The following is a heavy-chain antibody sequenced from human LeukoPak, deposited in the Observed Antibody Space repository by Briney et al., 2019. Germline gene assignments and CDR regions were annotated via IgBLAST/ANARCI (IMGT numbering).Heavy chain of an antibody. Sequence: SETLSLTCTVSGGSVSSTTYYWSWIRQPPGKGLEWFASINYSGSTYYNPSLKSRVTISVDTSENQFSLKLSSVTAADTAVYYCARVPYDILTGYPHYGMDVWGQGTTVTVSS. D-gene: IGHD3-9*01. J-gene: IGHJ6*02. V-gene: IGHV4-39*07. CDR2: INYSGST. CDR3: ARVPYDILTGYPHYGMDV. CDR1: GGSVSSTTYY.